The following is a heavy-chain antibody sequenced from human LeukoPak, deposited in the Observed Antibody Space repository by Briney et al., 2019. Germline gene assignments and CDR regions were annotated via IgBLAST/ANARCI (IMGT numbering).Heavy chain of an antibody. V-gene: IGHV4-39*01. CDR2: IYYSGTS. D-gene: IGHD6-19*01. Sequence: PSETLSLTCTVSGGSISSSSYYWGWIRQPPGKGLEWIGSIYYSGTSYYNPSLKSRVTTPVDTSKNQFSLKLSSVTAADTAVYYCARLAIYSSGTGNWGQGTLVTVSS. CDR1: GGSISSSSYY. J-gene: IGHJ4*02. CDR3: ARLAIYSSGTGN.